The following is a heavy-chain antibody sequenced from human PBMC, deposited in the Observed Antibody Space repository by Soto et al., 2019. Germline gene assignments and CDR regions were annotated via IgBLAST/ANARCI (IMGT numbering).Heavy chain of an antibody. J-gene: IGHJ5*02. CDR3: AKLGPYGSESYSFRYNWIDP. Sequence: EVQLVDSGGGLIQPGGSLRLSCAASGFSVSSSHMIWVRQARGKGLEWVSVIYSGGATYSAVSVKGRFTISRDRSKNTVYLQMDGLRTEDTAVYHCAKLGPYGSESYSFRYNWIDPWGQGTLVTVSS. CDR1: GFSVSSSH. CDR2: IYSGGAT. D-gene: IGHD3-10*01. V-gene: IGHV3-53*01.